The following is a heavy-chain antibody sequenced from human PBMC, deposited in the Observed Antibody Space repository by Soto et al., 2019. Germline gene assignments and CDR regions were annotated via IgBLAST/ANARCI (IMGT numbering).Heavy chain of an antibody. CDR3: ARGDSGGSGSPASYYYSGLDV. D-gene: IGHD3-22*01. J-gene: IGHJ6*02. Sequence: EVQLLESGGDLVQPGGSLRLSCAASGLNFSDYAMTWVRQAPGKGLEWVSSVSNRGDITYYADSVKGRFTISRDNSKNTQFMNINSLRAEDTALYYCARGDSGGSGSPASYYYSGLDVGGQGTTVTVSS. CDR2: VSNRGDIT. V-gene: IGHV3-23*01. CDR1: GLNFSDYA.